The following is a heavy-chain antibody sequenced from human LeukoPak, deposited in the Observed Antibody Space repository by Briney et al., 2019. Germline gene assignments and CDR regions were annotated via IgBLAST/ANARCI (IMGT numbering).Heavy chain of an antibody. V-gene: IGHV1-69*13. J-gene: IGHJ4*02. CDR2: IIPIFGTA. CDR1: GYTFTSYG. D-gene: IGHD6-13*01. CDR3: ARVRGGYSSSWYDY. Sequence: SVKVSCKASGYTFTSYGISWVRQAPGQGLEWMGGIIPIFGTANYAQKFQGRVTITADESTSTAYMELSSLRFEDTAVYYCARVRGGYSSSWYDYWGQGTLVTVSS.